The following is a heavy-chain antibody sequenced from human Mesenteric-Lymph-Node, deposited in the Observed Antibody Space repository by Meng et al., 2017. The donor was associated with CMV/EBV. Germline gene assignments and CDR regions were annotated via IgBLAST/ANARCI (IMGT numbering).Heavy chain of an antibody. J-gene: IGHJ6*02. CDR2: ISAYNGNT. Sequence: ASVKVSCKASGYSFTFYGISWVRQAPGQGLEWMGWISAYNGNTNYAQKLQGRVTMTTDTSTSTAYMELRSLRSDDTAVYYCARDVVVVIAIANYYYYGMDVWGQGTTVTVSS. CDR1: GYSFTFYG. CDR3: ARDVVVVIAIANYYYYGMDV. D-gene: IGHD2-21*01. V-gene: IGHV1-18*01.